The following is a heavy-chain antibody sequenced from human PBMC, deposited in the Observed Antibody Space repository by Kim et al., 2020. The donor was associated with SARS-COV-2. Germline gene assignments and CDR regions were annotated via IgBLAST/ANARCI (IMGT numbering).Heavy chain of an antibody. D-gene: IGHD1-26*01. CDR1: GYTLTELS. Sequence: ASVKVSCKVSGYTLTELSMHWVRQAPGKGLEWMGGFDPEDGETIYAQKFQGRVTMTEDTSTDTAYMELSSLRSEDTAVYYCATDRIVGATRVGAYYYGMDVWGQGTTVTVSS. CDR3: ATDRIVGATRVGAYYYGMDV. J-gene: IGHJ6*02. CDR2: FDPEDGET. V-gene: IGHV1-24*01.